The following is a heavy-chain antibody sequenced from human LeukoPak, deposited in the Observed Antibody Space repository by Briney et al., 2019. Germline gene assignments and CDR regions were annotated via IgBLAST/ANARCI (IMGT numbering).Heavy chain of an antibody. J-gene: IGHJ4*02. CDR2: IDPSGGST. D-gene: IGHD6-19*01. CDR1: GYTFTSYY. V-gene: IGHV1-46*01. CDR3: ARDSSGWYYFDY. Sequence: ASVKVSCKASGYTFTSYYMHWVRQAPGQGLEWMGIIDPSGGSTSYAQKFQGRVTMTRDTSTSTVYMELSSLRSEDTAVYYCARDSSGWYYFDYWGQGTLVTVSS.